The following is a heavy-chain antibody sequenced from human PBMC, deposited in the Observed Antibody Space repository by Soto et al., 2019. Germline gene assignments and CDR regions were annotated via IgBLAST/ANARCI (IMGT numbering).Heavy chain of an antibody. V-gene: IGHV3-21*02. D-gene: IGHD2-21*02. J-gene: IGHJ4*02. CDR3: ARGLPYCGSDCNTNFDF. Sequence: EVQLVESGGGLVKPGGSLRLSCEASGFTFSSYSMHWVRQAPGKGLEWVSSISSTTGYIYYADSVRGRFTISRDNAQNSLHLQMDSLRAEDTAVYFCARGLPYCGSDCNTNFDFWAQGTLVTVSS. CDR1: GFTFSSYS. CDR2: ISSTTGYI.